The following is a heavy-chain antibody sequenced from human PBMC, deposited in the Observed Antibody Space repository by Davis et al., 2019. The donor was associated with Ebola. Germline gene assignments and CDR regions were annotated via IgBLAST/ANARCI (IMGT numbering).Heavy chain of an antibody. V-gene: IGHV3-7*01. Sequence: PGGSLRLSCAASGFSFSTFWMTWVRQAPGKVLEWVANIKQDGSEKNYVDSVKGRFTISRDNAKNSLYLQMNSLRAEDTAVYYCAVGQSPDHWGQGTLVTVSS. J-gene: IGHJ5*02. CDR1: GFSFSTFW. CDR3: AVGQSPDH. CDR2: IKQDGSEK.